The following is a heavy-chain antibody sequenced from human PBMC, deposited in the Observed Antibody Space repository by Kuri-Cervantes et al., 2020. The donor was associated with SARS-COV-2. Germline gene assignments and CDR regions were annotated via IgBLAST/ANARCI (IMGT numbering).Heavy chain of an antibody. CDR2: IYYSGST. CDR3: ARDLEVVAAPVDY. J-gene: IGHJ4*02. CDR1: GGSISSSSYY. V-gene: IGHV4-39*07. Sequence: SETLSLTCTVSGGSISSSSYYWGWIRQPPGKGLEWIGSIYYSGSTYCNPSLKSRVAISVDTSKNQFSLKLSSVTAADTAVYYCARDLEVVAAPVDYWGQGTLVTVSS. D-gene: IGHD2-15*01.